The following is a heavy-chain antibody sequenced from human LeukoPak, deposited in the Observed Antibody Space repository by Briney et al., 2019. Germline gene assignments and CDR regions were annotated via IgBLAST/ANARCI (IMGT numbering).Heavy chain of an antibody. CDR1: GFTFSSYA. D-gene: IGHD1-26*01. CDR3: AKVLAGSYFQYNFDY. J-gene: IGHJ4*02. Sequence: PGGSLRLSCAASGFTFSSYAMSWVRQAPGKGLDWVSAISGSGGSTYYADSVKGRFTISRDNSKNTLYLQMNSLRAEDTAVYYCAKVLAGSYFQYNFDYWGQGTLVTVSS. CDR2: ISGSGGST. V-gene: IGHV3-23*01.